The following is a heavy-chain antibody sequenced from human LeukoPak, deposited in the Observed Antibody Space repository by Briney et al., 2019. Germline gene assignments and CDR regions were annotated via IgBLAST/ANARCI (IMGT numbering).Heavy chain of an antibody. Sequence: PGGSLRLSCAASGFTFSSYSMNWVRQAPGKGLEWVSYISSSRSTIYYADSVKGRFTIFRDNAKNSLYLQMNSLRAEDTAVYYCAKDGYSSGDMIDYWGQGTLVTVSS. V-gene: IGHV3-48*01. CDR3: AKDGYSSGDMIDY. D-gene: IGHD3-22*01. CDR1: GFTFSSYS. CDR2: ISSSRSTI. J-gene: IGHJ4*02.